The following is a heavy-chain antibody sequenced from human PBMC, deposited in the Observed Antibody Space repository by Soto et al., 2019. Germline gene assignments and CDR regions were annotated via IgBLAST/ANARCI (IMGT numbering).Heavy chain of an antibody. D-gene: IGHD6-13*01. J-gene: IGHJ4*02. Sequence: ESGGGLVQPGESLRLSCGASGFTFSSCVMSWVRQAPGKGLEWVSCITDSGSGTYYADSVKGRFTISRDNSKNTMYLQMNNLRVEDTGVYYCAKGLINGRWYAADWGQGTLVTVSS. CDR1: GFTFSSCV. CDR2: ITDSGSGT. CDR3: AKGLINGRWYAAD. V-gene: IGHV3-23*01.